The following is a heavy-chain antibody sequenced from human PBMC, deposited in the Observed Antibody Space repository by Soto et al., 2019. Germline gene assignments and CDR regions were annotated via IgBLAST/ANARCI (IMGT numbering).Heavy chain of an antibody. CDR3: ARTYDSSGYYYPASAFDI. D-gene: IGHD3-22*01. J-gene: IGHJ3*02. CDR1: GGTFSSYA. CDR2: IIPIFGTA. Sequence: QVQLVQSGAEVKKPGSSVKVSCKASGGTFSSYAMSWVRQAPGQGLEWMGGIIPIFGTANYAQKFQGRVTITADESTSTAYMELSSLRSEDTAVYYCARTYDSSGYYYPASAFDIWGQRTMVTVSS. V-gene: IGHV1-69*01.